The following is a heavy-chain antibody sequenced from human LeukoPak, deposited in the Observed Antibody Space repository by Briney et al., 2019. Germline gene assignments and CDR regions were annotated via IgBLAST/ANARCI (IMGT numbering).Heavy chain of an antibody. Sequence: PGGSLRLSCAASGFTFSSYAMHWVRQAPGKGLEWVAVISYDGSNKYYADSVKGRFTISRDNSKNTLYLQMNSLRAEDTAVYYCARGHDAFDIWGQGTMVTVFS. J-gene: IGHJ3*02. V-gene: IGHV3-30-3*01. CDR1: GFTFSSYA. CDR3: ARGHDAFDI. CDR2: ISYDGSNK.